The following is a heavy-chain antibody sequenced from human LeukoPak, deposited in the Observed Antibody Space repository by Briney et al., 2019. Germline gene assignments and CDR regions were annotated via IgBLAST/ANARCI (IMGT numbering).Heavy chain of an antibody. V-gene: IGHV3-73*01. CDR1: GCPFSGSA. Sequence: PGGSLKLSCAASGCPFSGSAMHWVRQASGKGLEWVGRIRSKANSYATAYAASVKGRFTISRDDSKNTAYLQMNSLKTEDTAVYYCTRRGVGYSSGWYDRPDYYYGMDVWGQGTTVTVSS. CDR2: IRSKANSYAT. D-gene: IGHD6-19*01. J-gene: IGHJ6*02. CDR3: TRRGVGYSSGWYDRPDYYYGMDV.